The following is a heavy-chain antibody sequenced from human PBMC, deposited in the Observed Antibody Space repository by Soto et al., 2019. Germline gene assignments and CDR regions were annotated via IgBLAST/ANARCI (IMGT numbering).Heavy chain of an antibody. CDR3: AHKRDVSRGFKY. J-gene: IGHJ4*02. V-gene: IGHV2-5*02. CDR2: IYWDDDQ. CDR1: GFSFSVNGVA. D-gene: IGHD3-10*01. Sequence: QITLKESGPTLVKPTQTLTLTCTFSGFSFSVNGVAVGWIRQPPGQALEWLALIYWDDDQRYNPSLKDRLTITKDTSRNQVVLTMTYMDPVDTATYYCAHKRDVSRGFKYWGQGTLVTVSS.